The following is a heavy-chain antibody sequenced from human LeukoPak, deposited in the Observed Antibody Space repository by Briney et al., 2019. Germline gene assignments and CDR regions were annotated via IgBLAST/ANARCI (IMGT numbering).Heavy chain of an antibody. V-gene: IGHV3-66*01. CDR1: GFTVSSDY. Sequence: GGSLRLSCAASGFTVSSDYMSWVRQAPGKGLEWVSVIYSGGSTYYADSVKGRFTISRDNAKNTLYLQMNSLRVEDTAVYYCARALGSGWVYFLGGQGTLVTVSS. CDR2: IYSGGST. J-gene: IGHJ4*02. CDR3: ARALGSGWVYFL. D-gene: IGHD3-10*01.